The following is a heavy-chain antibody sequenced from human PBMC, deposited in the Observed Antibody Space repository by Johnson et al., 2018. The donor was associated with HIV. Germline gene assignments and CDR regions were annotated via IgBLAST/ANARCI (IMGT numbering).Heavy chain of an antibody. CDR3: ARVSNHAFDI. Sequence: VQLVESGGGLVKPGGSLRLSCAASGFTFSSYWMSWVRQAPGKGLEWVANIKQDGSAKYYVDSVKGRFTISRDNAENSLYLQMNSLRGEDTAVYYCARVSNHAFDIWGQGTMVTVSS. J-gene: IGHJ3*02. CDR2: IKQDGSAK. V-gene: IGHV3-7*01. CDR1: GFTFSSYW.